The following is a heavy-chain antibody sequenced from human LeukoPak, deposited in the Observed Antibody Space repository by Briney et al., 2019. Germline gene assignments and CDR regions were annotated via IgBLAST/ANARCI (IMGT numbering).Heavy chain of an antibody. CDR3: ARYNTHMSWFDP. Sequence: ASVKVSCKASGYTFTGYYMHWVRQAPGQGLEWMGWINPNSGGTNYAQKFQGRVTMTRDTSISTAYMELSRLRSDDTAVYYCARYNTHMSWFDPWGQGTLVTVSS. CDR2: INPNSGGT. D-gene: IGHD3-3*01. V-gene: IGHV1-2*02. J-gene: IGHJ5*02. CDR1: GYTFTGYY.